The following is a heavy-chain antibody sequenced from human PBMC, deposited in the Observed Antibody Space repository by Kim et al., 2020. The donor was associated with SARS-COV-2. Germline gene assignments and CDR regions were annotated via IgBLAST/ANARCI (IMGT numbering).Heavy chain of an antibody. CDR1: GGSISITTSY. CDR2: IYYSGST. Sequence: SETLSLTCSVSGGSISITTSYWGWIRQPPGKGLEWFGSIYYSGSTYYNPSLKRRVTISVDTSKNHFSLKLTSVTAADTAVYYCARFDYGDAFDIWGRGT. D-gene: IGHD3-10*01. J-gene: IGHJ3*02. CDR3: ARFDYGDAFDI. V-gene: IGHV4-39*02.